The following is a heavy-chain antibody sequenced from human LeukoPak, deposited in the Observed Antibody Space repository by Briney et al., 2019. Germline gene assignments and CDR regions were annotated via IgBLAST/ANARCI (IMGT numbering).Heavy chain of an antibody. CDR3: ARATGEDFWSGPIGMDV. CDR2: IYYSGST. V-gene: IGHV4-61*01. D-gene: IGHD3-3*01. J-gene: IGHJ6*02. Sequence: SETLSLTCTVCGGSISISSYYWRWIRQPPGKVLGWIGYIYYSGSTNYNPYLKSRVTISVDTSKNQFSLILSSVTAADTAVYFCARATGEDFWSGPIGMDVWGQGTTVTVSS. CDR1: GGSISISSYY.